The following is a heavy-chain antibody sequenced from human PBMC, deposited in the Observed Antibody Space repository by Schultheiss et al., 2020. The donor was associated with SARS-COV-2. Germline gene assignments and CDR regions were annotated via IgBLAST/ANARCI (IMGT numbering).Heavy chain of an antibody. J-gene: IGHJ5*02. Sequence: ASVKVSCKASGYTFTSYDINWVRQAPGQGLEWMGWINPNSGGTNYAQKFQGRVTMTRDTSTSTVYMELSSLRSDDTAVYYCARGGYCSGGSCYSDWFDPWGQGTLVTVSS. CDR3: ARGGYCSGGSCYSDWFDP. D-gene: IGHD2-15*01. CDR1: GYTFTSYD. V-gene: IGHV1-8*01. CDR2: INPNSGGT.